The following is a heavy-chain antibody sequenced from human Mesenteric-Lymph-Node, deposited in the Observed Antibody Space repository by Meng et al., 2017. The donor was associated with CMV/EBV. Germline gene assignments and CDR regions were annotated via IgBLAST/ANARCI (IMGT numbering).Heavy chain of an antibody. CDR2: ISSGSLNT. CDR1: GFPFSDYA. Sequence: GESLKISCAASGFPFSDYAMNWVRQAPGEGLEWVSVISSGSLNTRYADSVKGRFTISRDNSKNTLYLQMNSLRAEDTAVFYCATWEYFDNWGQGSLVTVSS. V-gene: IGHV3-NL1*01. D-gene: IGHD1-26*01. CDR3: ATWEYFDN. J-gene: IGHJ4*02.